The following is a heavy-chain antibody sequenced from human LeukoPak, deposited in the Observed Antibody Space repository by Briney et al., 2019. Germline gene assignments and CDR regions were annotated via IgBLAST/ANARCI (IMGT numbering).Heavy chain of an antibody. V-gene: IGHV4-39*01. Sequence: SVTLSLTCTVSGGSISSSIYYWGWIRQPPGKGLEWIGTIHYSGSTYYNPSLKSRVTISVDTSKNQFSLKLSSVTASDTAVYYCARLFNWSPQGWGQGTLVTVSS. CDR2: IHYSGST. J-gene: IGHJ4*02. CDR3: ARLFNWSPQG. D-gene: IGHD1-1*01. CDR1: GGSISSSIYY.